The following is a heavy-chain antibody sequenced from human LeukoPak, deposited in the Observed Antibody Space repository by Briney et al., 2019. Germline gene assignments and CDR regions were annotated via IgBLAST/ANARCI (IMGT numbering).Heavy chain of an antibody. D-gene: IGHD3-22*01. V-gene: IGHV3-23*01. J-gene: IGHJ3*02. CDR2: ISGSGGST. CDR3: AKDRSYYYDSRVGPLPPYDAFDI. CDR1: GFTFSSYA. Sequence: GGSLGLSCAASGFTFSSYAMSWVRQAPGKGLEWVSAISGSGGSTYCADSVKGRFTISRDNSKNTLYLQMNSLRAEDTAVYYCAKDRSYYYDSRVGPLPPYDAFDIWGQGTMVTVSS.